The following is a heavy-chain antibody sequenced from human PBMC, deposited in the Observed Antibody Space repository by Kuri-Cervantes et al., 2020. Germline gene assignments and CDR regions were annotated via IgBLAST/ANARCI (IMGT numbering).Heavy chain of an antibody. CDR1: GFTVRSNY. D-gene: IGHD2-2*01. CDR3: AKDMFSCSSTSCDRIYYYGLDV. Sequence: GGSLRLTCTVSGFTVRSNYMSWIRQAPGKGLEWVRDIYSGGSTYYAYSVKGRFTISRDNSKNTLYLQMNTLRAEDTALYYCAKDMFSCSSTSCDRIYYYGLDVWGQGTTVTVSS. CDR2: IYSGGST. V-gene: IGHV3-53*05. J-gene: IGHJ6*02.